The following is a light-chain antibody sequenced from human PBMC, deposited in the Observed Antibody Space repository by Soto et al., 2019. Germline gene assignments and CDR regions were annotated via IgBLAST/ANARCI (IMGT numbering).Light chain of an antibody. J-gene: IGLJ1*01. CDR1: SSDVGDYNY. Sequence: QSALTQPASVSGSPGQSITISCTGTSSDVGDYNYVSWYQQHPGKAPKLMIYEVSNRPSGVSNRFSGSKSGNTASLTISGLQAEDEADYYCSSYTSSSTSRVFGTGTKLTVL. V-gene: IGLV2-14*01. CDR3: SSYTSSSTSRV. CDR2: EVS.